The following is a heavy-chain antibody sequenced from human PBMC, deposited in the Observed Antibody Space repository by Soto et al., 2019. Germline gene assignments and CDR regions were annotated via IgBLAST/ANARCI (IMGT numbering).Heavy chain of an antibody. Sequence: PSETLSLTCTVSGDSLNAGTNYWNWVRQPPGKDLEWIGYIYDGGTTKYNLSLKSRVTISQDTSKNQFSLEIRSVVPSETAVYYCVGDWGPYWFDPWGQGILVTVSS. V-gene: IGHV4-61*01. J-gene: IGHJ5*02. CDR2: IYDGGTT. CDR1: GDSLNAGTNY. D-gene: IGHD3-16*01. CDR3: VGDWGPYWFDP.